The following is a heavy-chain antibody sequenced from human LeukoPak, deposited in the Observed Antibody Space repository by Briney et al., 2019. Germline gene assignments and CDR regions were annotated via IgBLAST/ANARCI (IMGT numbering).Heavy chain of an antibody. D-gene: IGHD3-3*01. V-gene: IGHV4-39*01. CDR3: ARQLLTIFGDLYHFDY. J-gene: IGHJ4*02. CDR1: GGSISSSSYY. Sequence: SETLSLTCTVSGGSISSSSYYWGWIRQPPGKGLEWIGSIYYSGSTYYNPSLKSRVTISVDTSKNQFSLKLSSVTAADTAVYYCARQLLTIFGDLYHFDYWGQGTLVTVSS. CDR2: IYYSGST.